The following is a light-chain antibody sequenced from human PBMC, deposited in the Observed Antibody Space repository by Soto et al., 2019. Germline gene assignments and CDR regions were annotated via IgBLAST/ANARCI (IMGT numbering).Light chain of an antibody. CDR2: KAS. CDR1: QTISRW. Sequence: DIHMTQSPSTLSASVGDSVTITCRASQTISRWLAWYQQKPGKAPNLLIYKASSLESGVPSRFSGSGSGTEFPLPINSPQPYCFSIYYCPPDNTFPLPFGRGNKVEIK. V-gene: IGKV1-5*03. J-gene: IGKJ4*01. CDR3: PPDNTFPLP.